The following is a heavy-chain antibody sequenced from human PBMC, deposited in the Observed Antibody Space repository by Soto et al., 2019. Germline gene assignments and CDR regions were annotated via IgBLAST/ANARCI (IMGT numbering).Heavy chain of an antibody. CDR3: ATPEEEYYYDSSGEKVAFDI. D-gene: IGHD3-22*01. J-gene: IGHJ3*02. Sequence: SVKVSCKASGGTFSSYAISWVRQAPGQGLEWMGGIIPIFGTANYAQKFQGRVTITADESTSTAYMELSSLRSEDTAMYYCATPEEEYYYDSSGEKVAFDIWGQGTMVTVSS. CDR1: GGTFSSYA. CDR2: IIPIFGTA. V-gene: IGHV1-69*13.